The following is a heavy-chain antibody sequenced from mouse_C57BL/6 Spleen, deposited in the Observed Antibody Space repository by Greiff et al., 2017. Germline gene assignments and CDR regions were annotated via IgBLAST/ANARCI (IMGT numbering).Heavy chain of an antibody. J-gene: IGHJ1*03. Sequence: DVQLQESGPGLVKPSQSLSLTCSVTGYSITSGYYWNWIRQFPGNKLEWMGYISYDGSNNYNPSLKNRISITRDTSKNQFFLKLNSVTTEDTATYYCAREESYYGSSEDWYFDVWGTGTTVTVSS. V-gene: IGHV3-6*01. CDR3: AREESYYGSSEDWYFDV. CDR1: GYSITSGYY. CDR2: ISYDGSN. D-gene: IGHD1-1*01.